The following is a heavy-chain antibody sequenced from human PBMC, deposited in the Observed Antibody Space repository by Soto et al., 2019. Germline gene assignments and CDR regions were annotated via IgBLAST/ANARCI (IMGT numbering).Heavy chain of an antibody. CDR3: ASGVLIDGYSPVY. D-gene: IGHD5-18*01. CDR2: IYYSGST. CDR1: GGSISSGGYY. V-gene: IGHV4-31*03. Sequence: SETLSLTCTVSGGSISSGGYYWSWIRQHPGKGLEWIGYIYYSGSTYYNPSLKSRVTISVDTSKNQFSLKLSSVTAADTAVYYCASGVLIDGYSPVYWGQGTLVTVS. J-gene: IGHJ4*02.